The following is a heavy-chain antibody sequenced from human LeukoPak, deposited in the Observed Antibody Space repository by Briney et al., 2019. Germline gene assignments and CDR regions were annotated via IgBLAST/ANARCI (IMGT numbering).Heavy chain of an antibody. CDR1: GGTFSNYA. Sequence: ASVKVSCKASGGTFSNYAISWVRQAPGQGLEGMGGIIPILDTTNHAQKVQGRVTITADKSTSTAYMELSSLRSEDTAVYYCARWRHTLARRWFDPWGQGTLVTVSS. V-gene: IGHV1-69*06. CDR2: IIPILDTT. D-gene: IGHD2-2*02. CDR3: ARWRHTLARRWFDP. J-gene: IGHJ5*02.